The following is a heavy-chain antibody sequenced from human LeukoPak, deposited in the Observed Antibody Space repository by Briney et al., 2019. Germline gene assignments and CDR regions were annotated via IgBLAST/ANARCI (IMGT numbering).Heavy chain of an antibody. CDR1: GFTFSSYG. CDR3: AKVRDTTMVSPIDY. CDR2: IWYDGSNK. J-gene: IGHJ4*02. Sequence: ESGGSLRLSCAASGFTFSSYGMQWVRQAPGKGLEWVAVIWYDGSNKYYADSVKGRFTIYRDNSKNTLYLQMNSLRAEDTAVYYCAKVRDTTMVSPIDYWGQGTLVTVSS. V-gene: IGHV3-33*06. D-gene: IGHD5-18*01.